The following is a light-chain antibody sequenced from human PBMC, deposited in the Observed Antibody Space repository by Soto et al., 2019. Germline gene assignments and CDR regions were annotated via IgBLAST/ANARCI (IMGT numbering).Light chain of an antibody. CDR3: QQYYSTPLT. J-gene: IGKJ4*02. CDR2: WAS. CDR1: QSVLYSSNNKNY. V-gene: IGKV4-1*01. Sequence: DIVMTQSPDSLAVSLGERDTINCKSSQSVLYSSNNKNYLAWYQQKPGQPPKVIIYWASTRESGVPDRFSGSGSGTDFTLTVSSLQAEDVAVYYCQQYYSTPLTFGGGTKVEIK.